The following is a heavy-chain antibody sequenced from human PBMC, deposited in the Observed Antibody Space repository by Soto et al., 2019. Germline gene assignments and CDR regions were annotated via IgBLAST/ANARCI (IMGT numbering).Heavy chain of an antibody. J-gene: IGHJ4*02. CDR2: IYYSGST. CDR3: ARDTYYYDSSGYYSDY. CDR1: GGSISSGDYY. V-gene: IGHV4-30-4*01. Sequence: QVQLQESGPGLVKPSQTLSLTCTVSGGSISSGDYYWSWIRQPPGKGLEWIGYIYYSGSTYYNPSLTSRVTISVDTSKNQFSLKLSSVTAADTAVYYCARDTYYYDSSGYYSDYWGQGTLVTVSS. D-gene: IGHD3-22*01.